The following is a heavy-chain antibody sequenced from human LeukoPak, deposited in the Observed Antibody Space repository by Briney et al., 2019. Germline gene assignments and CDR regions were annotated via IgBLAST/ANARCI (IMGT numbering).Heavy chain of an antibody. CDR3: ARPRHNWNYYFDY. D-gene: IGHD1-7*01. CDR2: IYYGGGP. Sequence: SETLSLTCTVSGGSISSSGYYGGWIRQTPGRGLEWIGSIYYGGGPYYNPSLQSRVTISADTSKNTSSLKMTYLTAADTAVYYCARPRHNWNYYFDYWGQGTLVTVSS. CDR1: GGSISSSGYY. J-gene: IGHJ4*02. V-gene: IGHV4-39*02.